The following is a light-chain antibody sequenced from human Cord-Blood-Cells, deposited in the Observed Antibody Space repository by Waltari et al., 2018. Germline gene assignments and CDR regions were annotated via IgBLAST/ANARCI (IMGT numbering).Light chain of an antibody. CDR2: GAS. J-gene: IGKJ1*01. CDR3: QQYGSSPPGT. Sequence: EIVLTQSPGTLSLSPGERATLSCRASQSVSSSYLAWYQQKPGKAPSLLIYGASSRTTGIPDRFSGSGSGTDFTLTISRLEPEDFAVYYCQQYGSSPPGTFGQGTKVEIK. CDR1: QSVSSSY. V-gene: IGKV3-20*01.